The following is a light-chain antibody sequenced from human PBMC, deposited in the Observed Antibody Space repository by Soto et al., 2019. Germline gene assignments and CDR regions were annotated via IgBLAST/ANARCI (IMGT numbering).Light chain of an antibody. CDR1: QSVNTK. Sequence: EIVVTQSPATLSVSPGERVTLSCRASQSVNTKFAWYYQQHGQAPRLLIYGASTRSTAIPAKFSGSGSCTEFTLTISSLQYEDSAIYYCQHYNNWPTLTFGQGTRLEIK. V-gene: IGKV3-15*01. CDR2: GAS. CDR3: QHYNNWPTLT. J-gene: IGKJ5*01.